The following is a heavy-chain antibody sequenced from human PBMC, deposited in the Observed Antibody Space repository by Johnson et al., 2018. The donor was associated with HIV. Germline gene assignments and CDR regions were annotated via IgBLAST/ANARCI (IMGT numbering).Heavy chain of an antibody. CDR2: LSWNRRSI. Sequence: VLLVESGGGLVQPGRSLRLSCAASGFTFDDYAMHWVRPATGKGLEGVSGLSWNRRSIGYADSVKGRFTISRDNSKNTLYLQMNSLRAEDTAVYYCAKDSSVLLCFDIWGQGTMVTVSS. CDR3: AKDSSVLLCFDI. J-gene: IGHJ3*02. CDR1: GFTFDDYA. V-gene: IGHV3-9*01. D-gene: IGHD3-10*01.